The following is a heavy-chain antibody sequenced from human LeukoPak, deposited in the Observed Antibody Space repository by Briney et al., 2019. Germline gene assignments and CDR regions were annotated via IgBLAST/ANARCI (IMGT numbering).Heavy chain of an antibody. V-gene: IGHV3-7*01. J-gene: IGHJ4*02. CDR2: IKQDGSEK. CDR1: GFTFSSYW. D-gene: IGHD4-17*01. CDR3: ARDLYGDYGYFDY. Sequence: GGSLRLSCAASGFTFSSYWMSWVRQAPGKGLEWVANIKQDGSEKYYVDSVKGRFTISRDNAKNSLYLQMNGLRAEDTAVYYCARDLYGDYGYFDYWGQGTLVTVSS.